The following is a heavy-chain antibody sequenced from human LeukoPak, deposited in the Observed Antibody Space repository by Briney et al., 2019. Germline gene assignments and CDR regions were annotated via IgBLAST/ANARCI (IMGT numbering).Heavy chain of an antibody. CDR2: ISGSGGST. Sequence: GGSLRLSCAASGFTFSSYAMSWVRRAPGKGLEWVSAISGSGGSTYYADSVKGRFTISRDNSKNTLYLQMNSLRAEDTAVYYCAKLIAVAGYYFDYWGQGTLVTVSS. J-gene: IGHJ4*02. CDR1: GFTFSSYA. CDR3: AKLIAVAGYYFDY. V-gene: IGHV3-23*01. D-gene: IGHD6-19*01.